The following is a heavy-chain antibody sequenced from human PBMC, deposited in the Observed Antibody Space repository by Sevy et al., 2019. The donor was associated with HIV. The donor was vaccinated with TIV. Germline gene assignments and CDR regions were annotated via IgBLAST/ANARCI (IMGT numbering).Heavy chain of an antibody. D-gene: IGHD1-1*01. CDR3: ARDRGTAAEGAFDI. V-gene: IGHV4-30-2*01. CDR1: GGSTSSGGYS. CDR2: IYHSGST. J-gene: IGHJ3*02. Sequence: SETLSLTCAVSGGSTSSGGYSWSWIRQPPGKGLEWIGYIYHSGSTYYNPSLKSRVTISVDRSKNQFSLKLSSVTAADTAVYYCARDRGTAAEGAFDIWGQGTMVTVSS.